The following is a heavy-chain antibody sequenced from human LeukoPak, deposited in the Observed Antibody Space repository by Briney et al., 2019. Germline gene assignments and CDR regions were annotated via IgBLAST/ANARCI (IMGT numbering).Heavy chain of an antibody. D-gene: IGHD6-13*01. CDR3: AREERYSRNINWFDP. CDR2: IIPIFGTA. Sequence: AASVKVSCKASGGTFSSDAISWVRQAPGQGLEWMGGIIPIFGTANYAQKFQGRVTITTDESPSTAYMELSSLRSEDTAVYYCAREERYSRNINWFDPWGQGTLVTVSS. CDR1: GGTFSSDA. J-gene: IGHJ5*02. V-gene: IGHV1-69*05.